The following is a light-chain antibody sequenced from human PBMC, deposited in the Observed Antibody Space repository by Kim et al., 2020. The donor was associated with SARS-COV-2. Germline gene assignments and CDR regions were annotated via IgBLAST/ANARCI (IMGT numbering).Light chain of an antibody. Sequence: WSPGERATLSCRASQSVSSYLAWYQQKPGQAPRLLIYDASNRATGIPARFSGSGSGTDFTLTIDSLQPEDIAIYFCQQRSNWLWTFGQGTKVDIK. CDR3: QQRSNWLWT. CDR2: DAS. J-gene: IGKJ1*01. V-gene: IGKV3-11*01. CDR1: QSVSSY.